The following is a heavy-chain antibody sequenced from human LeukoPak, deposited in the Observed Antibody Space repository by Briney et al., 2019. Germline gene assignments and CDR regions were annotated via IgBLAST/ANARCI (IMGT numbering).Heavy chain of an antibody. V-gene: IGHV3-21*01. CDR2: TSSSGTYT. CDR3: ATDSSGYSYGPPDY. CDR1: GFTFSDYN. D-gene: IGHD5-18*01. Sequence: GGSLRLSCAASGFTFSDYNINWVRQAPETGLEWVSSTSSSGTYTYYADSVKGRFTISRDNAKNSLYLQMNSLRAEDTAVYYCATDSSGYSYGPPDYWGQGTLVTVSS. J-gene: IGHJ4*02.